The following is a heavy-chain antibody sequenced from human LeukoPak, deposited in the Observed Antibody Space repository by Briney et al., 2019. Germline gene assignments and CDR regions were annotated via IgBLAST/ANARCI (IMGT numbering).Heavy chain of an antibody. CDR3: ARESRQRVIYYYYMDV. V-gene: IGHV4-61*02. CDR1: GGSISSGSYY. D-gene: IGHD2-21*01. J-gene: IGHJ6*03. Sequence: SQTLSLTCTVSGGSISSGSYYWSWIRQPAGKGLEWIGRIFTSGSSNCNPSLKSRVTISVDTPKNQFSLNLSSVTAADTAVYYCARESRQRVIYYYYMDVWGKGTTVTVSS. CDR2: IFTSGSS.